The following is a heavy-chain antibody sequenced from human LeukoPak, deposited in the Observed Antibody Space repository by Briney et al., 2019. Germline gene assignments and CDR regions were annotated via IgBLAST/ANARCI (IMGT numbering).Heavy chain of an antibody. V-gene: IGHV4-38-2*02. D-gene: IGHD4-23*01. J-gene: IGHJ4*02. CDR3: ARSPTTVVTSLIFDY. Sequence: SETLSLTCTVSGYSISSGYYWGWIRQPPGKGLEWIGSIYHSGSTYYNPSLKSRVTISVDTSKNQFSLKLSSVTAADTAVYYCARSPTTVVTSLIFDYWGQGTLVTVSS. CDR1: GYSISSGYY. CDR2: IYHSGST.